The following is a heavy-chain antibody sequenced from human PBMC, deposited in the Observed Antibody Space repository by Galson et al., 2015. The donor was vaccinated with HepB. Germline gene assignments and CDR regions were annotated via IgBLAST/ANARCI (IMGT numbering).Heavy chain of an antibody. D-gene: IGHD2-2*01. J-gene: IGHJ6*02. CDR1: GGSISSYY. V-gene: IGHV4-59*01. Sequence: ETLSLTCTVSGGSISSYYWSWIRQPPGKGLEWIGYIYYSGSTNYNPSLKSRVTISVDTSKNQFSLKLSSVTAADTAVYYCARFGCSSTSCYYYYGMDVWGQGTTVTVSS. CDR3: ARFGCSSTSCYYYYGMDV. CDR2: IYYSGST.